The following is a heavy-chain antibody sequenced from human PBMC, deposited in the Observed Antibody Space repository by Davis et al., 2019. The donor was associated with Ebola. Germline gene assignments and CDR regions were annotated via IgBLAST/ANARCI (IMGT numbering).Heavy chain of an antibody. J-gene: IGHJ4*02. CDR3: ARDHSSSHLFDY. D-gene: IGHD6-13*01. CDR1: GGTFSSYA. CDR2: IIPILGIA. V-gene: IGHV1-69*04. Sequence: VKVSCKASGGTFSSYAISWVRQAPGQGLEWMGRIIPILGIANYAQKFQGRVTITADKSTSTAYMELSSLRSEDTAVYYCARDHSSSHLFDYWGQGTLVTVSS.